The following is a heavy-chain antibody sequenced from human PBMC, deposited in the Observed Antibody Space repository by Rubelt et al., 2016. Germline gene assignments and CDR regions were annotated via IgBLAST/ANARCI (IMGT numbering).Heavy chain of an antibody. J-gene: IGHJ4*02. CDR1: GFTFSSYA. V-gene: IGHV3-23*01. D-gene: IGHD4-17*01. Sequence: EVQLLESGGGLVQPGGSLRLSCAASGFTFSSYAMSWVRQAPGKGLEWVSAISGSGGSTYYADSVKGRFTISRDNSKTTLDLQMNSLRAEDTAVYYCAKVPIRTVTSTFDYWGQGTLVTVSS. CDR2: ISGSGGST. CDR3: AKVPIRTVTSTFDY.